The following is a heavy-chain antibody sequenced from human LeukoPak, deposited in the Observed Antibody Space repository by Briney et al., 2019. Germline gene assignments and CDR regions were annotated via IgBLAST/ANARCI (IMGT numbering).Heavy chain of an antibody. CDR3: ARDPSFLGDLYWYFDL. V-gene: IGHV3-33*01. J-gene: IGHJ2*01. D-gene: IGHD2-21*02. Sequence: GGSLRLSCAASGLTFSSYGMHWVRQAPGRGLEWVAVIWYDGSNKYYADSVKGRFTISRDNSKNTLYLQMNSLRAEDTAVYYCARDPSFLGDLYWYFDLWGRGTLVTVSS. CDR2: IWYDGSNK. CDR1: GLTFSSYG.